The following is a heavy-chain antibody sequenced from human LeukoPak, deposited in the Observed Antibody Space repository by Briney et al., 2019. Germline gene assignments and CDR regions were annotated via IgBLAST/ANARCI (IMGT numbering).Heavy chain of an antibody. Sequence: ASVKVSCKASGGTFSSYAISWVRQAPGQGLEWMGGIIPIFGTANYAQKFQGRVTITADESTSTACMELSSLRSEDTAVYYCARLTYDILTGPFDYWGQGTLVTVSS. CDR2: IIPIFGTA. CDR1: GGTFSSYA. J-gene: IGHJ4*02. V-gene: IGHV1-69*13. D-gene: IGHD3-9*01. CDR3: ARLTYDILTGPFDY.